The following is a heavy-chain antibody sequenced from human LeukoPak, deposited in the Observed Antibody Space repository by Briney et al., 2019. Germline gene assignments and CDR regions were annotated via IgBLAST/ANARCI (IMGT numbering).Heavy chain of an antibody. D-gene: IGHD6-13*01. V-gene: IGHV3-11*04. CDR3: ARDRGSYGYSSSRHPGDY. CDR1: GLTFSDYY. CDR2: ISSSGSTI. Sequence: PGGSLRLSCAASGLTFSDYYMSWIRQAPGKGLEWVSYISSSGSTIYYADSVKGRFTISRDNAKNSLYLQMNSLRAEDTAVYYCARDRGSYGYSSSRHPGDYWGQGTLVTVSS. J-gene: IGHJ4*02.